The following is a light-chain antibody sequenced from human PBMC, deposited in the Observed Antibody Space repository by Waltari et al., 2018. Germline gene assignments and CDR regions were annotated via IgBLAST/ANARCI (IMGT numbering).Light chain of an antibody. CDR1: QSVLYSANNKNY. V-gene: IGKV4-1*01. Sequence: DIVMTQSPDSLAMSLGERATINCKSSQSVLYSANNKNYLAWYQQKPGQPPNLLIYWASTRESGVPDRFSGSGSGTDFTLTISSLQSGDFAVYYCQQYNTWPPYTFGQGTKLESK. CDR2: WAS. CDR3: QQYNTWPPYT. J-gene: IGKJ2*01.